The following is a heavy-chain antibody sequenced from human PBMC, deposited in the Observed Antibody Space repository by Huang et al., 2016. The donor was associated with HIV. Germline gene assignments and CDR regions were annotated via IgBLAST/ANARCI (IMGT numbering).Heavy chain of an antibody. CDR3: ARGGPRITVTGPLDS. V-gene: IGHV4-34*01. J-gene: IGHJ4*02. Sequence: QVQIDQWGAGLLKPSETLSLTCAVYGGSFSGYYWNWIRQPPGKGLEWIGKINHGGSTTHNPSLKSRVTILVDVSKKQFSLQLRSVTAADTAIYYCARGGPRITVTGPLDSWGPGALVSVSS. CDR1: GGSFSGYY. CDR2: INHGGST. D-gene: IGHD6-19*01.